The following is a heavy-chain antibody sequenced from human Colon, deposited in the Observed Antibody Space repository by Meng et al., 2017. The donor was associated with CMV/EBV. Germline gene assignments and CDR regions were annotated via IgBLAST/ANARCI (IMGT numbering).Heavy chain of an antibody. CDR3: AKSMNDFWTGYYPLFDQ. V-gene: IGHV1-2*02. J-gene: IGHJ4*02. D-gene: IGHD3/OR15-3a*01. CDR1: GYTFTDYH. CDR2: VNPRNGGI. Sequence: ASVKVSCKASGYTFTDYHMHWVRQAPGQGPEWMGWVNPRNGGIKYAQRLQDRVTMTRDTSTATAHMELRSLRSDDTAVYYCAKSMNDFWTGYYPLFDQWGQGTLVTVSS.